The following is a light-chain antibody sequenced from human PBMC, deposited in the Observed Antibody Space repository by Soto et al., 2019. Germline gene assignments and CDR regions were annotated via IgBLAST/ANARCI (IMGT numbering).Light chain of an antibody. V-gene: IGKV1-5*03. Sequence: DIRMTQSPSTLSSSEGDRVTITCRASHTVANWLAWYQQKPGKAPKLLIYQASSLESGVPSRFSGSGFGTEFTLTISSLQPDDIATYYCQQYNPYSPPLTFGPGTKVEIK. CDR2: QAS. J-gene: IGKJ3*01. CDR3: QQYNPYSPPLT. CDR1: HTVANW.